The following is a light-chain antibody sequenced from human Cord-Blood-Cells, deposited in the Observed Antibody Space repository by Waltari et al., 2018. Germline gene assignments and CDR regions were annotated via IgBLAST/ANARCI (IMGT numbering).Light chain of an antibody. V-gene: IGLV1-40*01. CDR3: QSYDSSLSGYV. Sequence: QSVLTQPPSVSGAPGQRVTISCTGSSPNIGAGYDVHWYQLLPGTAPKLLIYGNSNRPSGVPDRFSGSKSGTSASLASTGLQAEEEADYYCQSYDSSLSGYVFGTGTKVTVL. CDR2: GNS. CDR1: SPNIGAGYD. J-gene: IGLJ1*01.